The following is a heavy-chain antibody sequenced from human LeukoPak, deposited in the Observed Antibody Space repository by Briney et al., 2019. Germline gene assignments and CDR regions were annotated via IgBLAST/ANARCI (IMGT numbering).Heavy chain of an antibody. D-gene: IGHD6-13*01. Sequence: GGSLRLSCAASGFTFSSYSMNWVRQAPGKGLEWVSSISSSSSYIYYADSVKGRFTISRDNAKNSLYLQMNSLRAEDTAVYYCARDRGSSWLYYYYYYMDVWGKGTTVTVSS. J-gene: IGHJ6*03. CDR3: ARDRGSSWLYYYYYYMDV. CDR1: GFTFSSYS. CDR2: ISSSSSYI. V-gene: IGHV3-21*01.